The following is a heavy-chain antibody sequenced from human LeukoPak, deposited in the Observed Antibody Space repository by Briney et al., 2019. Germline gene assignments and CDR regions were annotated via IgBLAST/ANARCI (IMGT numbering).Heavy chain of an antibody. D-gene: IGHD4/OR15-4a*01. CDR1: GFTFSNAW. V-gene: IGHV3-53*01. J-gene: IGHJ4*02. CDR2: IYSDNT. CDR3: ARRAGAYSHPYDY. Sequence: GGSLRLSCAVSGFTFSNAWMSWVRQAPGNGLEWLSFIYSDNTHYSDSVKGRFTISRDNSKNTLYLQMNSLRAEDTAVYYCARRAGAYSHPYDYWGQGTLVTVSS.